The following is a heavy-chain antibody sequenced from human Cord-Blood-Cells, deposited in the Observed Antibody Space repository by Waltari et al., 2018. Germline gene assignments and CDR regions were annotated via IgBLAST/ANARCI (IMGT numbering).Heavy chain of an antibody. D-gene: IGHD2-15*01. Sequence: QVQLQESGPGLVKPSETLSLTCPVSGASTSSYYWSWIRQPPGKGLEWIGYIYYSGSTNYNPSLKSRVTISVDTSKNQFSLKLSSVTAADTAMYYCARAEAEGDAFDIWGQGTMVTVSS. V-gene: IGHV4-59*01. J-gene: IGHJ3*02. CDR1: GASTSSYY. CDR3: ARAEAEGDAFDI. CDR2: IYYSGST.